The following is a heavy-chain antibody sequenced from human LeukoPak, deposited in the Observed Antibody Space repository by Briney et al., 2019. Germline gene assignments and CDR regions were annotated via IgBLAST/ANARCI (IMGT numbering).Heavy chain of an antibody. V-gene: IGHV1-2*02. Sequence: ASVKVSCKASGYTFTGYYMHWVRRAPGQGLEWMGWINPNSGGTNYAQKFQGRGTMTRDTSISTAYMELSRLRSDDTAVYYCAALDVRGYYYGMDVWGQGTTVTVSS. CDR2: INPNSGGT. D-gene: IGHD1-1*01. CDR1: GYTFTGYY. J-gene: IGHJ6*02. CDR3: AALDVRGYYYGMDV.